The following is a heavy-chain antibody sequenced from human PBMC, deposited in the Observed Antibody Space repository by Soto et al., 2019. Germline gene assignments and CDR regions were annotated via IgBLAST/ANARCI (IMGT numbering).Heavy chain of an antibody. V-gene: IGHV4-39*01. CDR1: GDSINSGTYY. CDR3: AKLGYYFGMDV. CDR2: IDYSSST. J-gene: IGHJ6*02. Sequence: NPSETLSLTCSVSGDSINSGTYYWGWMRQSPGKGLEGIGWIDYSSSTYYNPSLRSRITIREDTTKKRFFLTLSSVTAADTAVYYCAKLGYYFGMDVWGQGTMVTVSS.